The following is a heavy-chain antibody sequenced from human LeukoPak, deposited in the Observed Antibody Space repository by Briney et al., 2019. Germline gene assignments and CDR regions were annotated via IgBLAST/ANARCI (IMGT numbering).Heavy chain of an antibody. V-gene: IGHV4-59*12. D-gene: IGHD4-23*01. Sequence: PETLSLTCTVSGGSISSYYWSWIRQPPGKGLECIGSIYHSGSTYYNPSLKSRVTISVDTSKNQFSLNLSSVTAADTAMYYCARAVGTSRNFFDYWGQGTLVTVSS. CDR2: IYHSGST. J-gene: IGHJ4*02. CDR3: ARAVGTSRNFFDY. CDR1: GGSISSYY.